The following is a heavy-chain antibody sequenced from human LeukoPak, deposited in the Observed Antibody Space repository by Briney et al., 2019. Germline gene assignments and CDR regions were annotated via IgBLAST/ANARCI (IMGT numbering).Heavy chain of an antibody. Sequence: PGGSLRLSCAASGFSLSSHNMNWVRQAPGKGLEWLSQISSSSSTIYYADSVKGRFTISRDNAKNSLFLQMNSLRDEDTAVYYCARENFGRVVVSLDCWGQGTLVTVPS. CDR2: ISSSSSTI. CDR1: GFSLSSHN. V-gene: IGHV3-48*02. J-gene: IGHJ4*02. D-gene: IGHD3-16*02. CDR3: ARENFGRVVVSLDC.